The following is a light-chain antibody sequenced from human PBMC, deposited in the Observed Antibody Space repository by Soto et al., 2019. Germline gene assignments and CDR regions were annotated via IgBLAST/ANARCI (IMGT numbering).Light chain of an antibody. V-gene: IGKV3-11*01. CDR2: DAS. Sequence: ELVLTQSPATLSLSPGERATLSCRSSQSIGTFFAWYQQKPGQAPRLLIYDASNRATGIPARFSGSGSGTDFTLTISSLEPEDLAVYYCQQRSNWPPLTFGGGTKVDIK. CDR3: QQRSNWPPLT. CDR1: QSIGTF. J-gene: IGKJ4*01.